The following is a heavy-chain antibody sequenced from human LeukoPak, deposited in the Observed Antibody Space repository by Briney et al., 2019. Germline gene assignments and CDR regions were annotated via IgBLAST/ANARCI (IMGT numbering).Heavy chain of an antibody. J-gene: IGHJ5*01. V-gene: IGHV3-23*01. D-gene: IGHD2-2*01. CDR2: ISGSGGST. CDR1: GFTFSSYA. Sequence: GGSLRLSCAASGFTFSSYAMSWVRQAPGKGLEWVSAISGSGGSTYYADSVKGRFTISRDNSKNTQYLQMNSLRAEDTAVYYCAKNGVVVPAALNWFDFWGQGTLVTVSS. CDR3: AKNGVVVPAALNWFDF.